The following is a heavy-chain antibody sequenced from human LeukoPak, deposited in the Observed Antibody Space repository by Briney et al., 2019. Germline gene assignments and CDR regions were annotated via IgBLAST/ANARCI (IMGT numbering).Heavy chain of an antibody. CDR2: IWYDGSNK. CDR3: ARDGTYGSGSAPFDY. D-gene: IGHD3-10*01. J-gene: IGHJ4*02. Sequence: GGSLRLFCAASGFTFSSYGMHWVRQAPGKGLEWVAVIWYDGSNKYYADSVKGRFTISRDNSKNTLYLQMNSLRAEDTAVYYCARDGTYGSGSAPFDYWGQGTLVTVSS. V-gene: IGHV3-33*01. CDR1: GFTFSSYG.